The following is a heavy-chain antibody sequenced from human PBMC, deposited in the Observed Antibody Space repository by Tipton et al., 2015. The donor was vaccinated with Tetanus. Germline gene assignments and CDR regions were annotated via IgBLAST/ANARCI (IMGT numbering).Heavy chain of an antibody. CDR2: IYFSGST. J-gene: IGHJ4*02. V-gene: IGHV4-31*03. CDR1: GGSISSGGYY. D-gene: IGHD1-26*01. Sequence: GLVKPSQTLSLTCTVSGGSISSGGYYWSWIRQHPGKGLEWIGDIYFSGSTYYNPSLKSRVTISVDTSKNQFSLKLKSVTAADTAVYYCARDQARGARGWNYFDYWGQGTLVTASS. CDR3: ARDQARGARGWNYFDY.